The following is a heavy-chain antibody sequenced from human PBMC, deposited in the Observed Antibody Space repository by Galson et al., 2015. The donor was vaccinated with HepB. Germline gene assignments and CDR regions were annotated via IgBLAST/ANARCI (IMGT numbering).Heavy chain of an antibody. Sequence: SLRLSCAASGFTFTNYAMHWVRQAPGKGLEYVSAISTTGDNTYYADSVKGRFTISRDNSKTSLYLQMSSLRAEDTAVYYCLKDLLCYGSGSYYHDDVQEDVWGQGTTVTVSS. J-gene: IGHJ6*02. V-gene: IGHV3-64D*06. CDR3: LKDLLCYGSGSYYHDDVQEDV. CDR1: GFTFTNYA. CDR2: ISTTGDNT. D-gene: IGHD3-10*01.